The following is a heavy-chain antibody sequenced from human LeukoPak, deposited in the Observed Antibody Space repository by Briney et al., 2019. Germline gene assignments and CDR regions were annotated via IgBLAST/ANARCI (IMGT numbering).Heavy chain of an antibody. CDR3: VRGGLTGVTSNYQYYAGLDV. J-gene: IGHJ6*01. CDR2: IGNRGSSI. D-gene: IGHD7-27*01. CDR1: VFTFSDLH. V-gene: IGHV3-11*01. Sequence: GGSLRFSCAASVFTFSDLHMTWIRQAPGKDLEWISYIGNRGSSIFYADSVKGRFTISRDNAKNSLYLQMNSLRAEDTAVYYCVRGGLTGVTSNYQYYAGLDVWGQGNTFTVSS.